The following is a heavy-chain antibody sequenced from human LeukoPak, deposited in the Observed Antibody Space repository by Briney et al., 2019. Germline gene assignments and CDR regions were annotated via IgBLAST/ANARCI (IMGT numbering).Heavy chain of an antibody. CDR1: GGSISSYY. CDR2: LSCSGST. V-gene: IGHV4-59*01. J-gene: IGHJ6*03. CDR3: ARDGFSYGHEYYMDV. Sequence: PSETLSLTCTVSGGSISSYYWSWIRQPPGKGLEWIGCLSCSGSTNYNPSLKSRVTISIDTSKNQFSLKLTSVTAADTAVYYCARDGFSYGHEYYMDVWGKGTTVTISS. D-gene: IGHD5-18*01.